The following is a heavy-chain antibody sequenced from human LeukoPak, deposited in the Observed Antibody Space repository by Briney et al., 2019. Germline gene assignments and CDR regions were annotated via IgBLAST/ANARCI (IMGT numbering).Heavy chain of an antibody. CDR3: AKRHGLSSTALYIVVVPAAIRDYYYMDV. D-gene: IGHD2-2*02. V-gene: IGHV3-30-3*02. CDR2: ISYDGSNK. CDR1: GFTFSSYA. J-gene: IGHJ6*03. Sequence: PGGSLRLACAGSGFTFSSYAMHWVSQAPGKGLEGVSVISYDGSNKYYADSVKGRFTISRDNSKNTLYLQMNSLRAEDTAVYYCAKRHGLSSTALYIVVVPAAIRDYYYMDVSGKGTTVTVSS.